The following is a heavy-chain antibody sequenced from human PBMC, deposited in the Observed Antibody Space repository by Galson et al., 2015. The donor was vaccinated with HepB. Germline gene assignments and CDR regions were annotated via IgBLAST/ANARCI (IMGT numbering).Heavy chain of an antibody. CDR3: ASSDYDILTGYFSGIDY. D-gene: IGHD3-9*01. Sequence: SVKVSCKASGGTFSSYAISWVRQAPGQGLEWMGGIIPIFGTANYAQKFQGRVTITADESTSTAYMELSSLRSEDTAVYYCASSDYDILTGYFSGIDYWGQGTLVTVSS. J-gene: IGHJ4*02. V-gene: IGHV1-69*13. CDR1: GGTFSSYA. CDR2: IIPIFGTA.